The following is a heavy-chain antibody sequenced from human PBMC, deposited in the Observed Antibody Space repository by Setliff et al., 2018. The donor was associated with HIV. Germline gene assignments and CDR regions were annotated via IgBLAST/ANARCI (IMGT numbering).Heavy chain of an antibody. CDR3: ARLHYYDRSGLTVGAFDI. D-gene: IGHD3-22*01. CDR1: GGYITTYY. V-gene: IGHV4-59*08. J-gene: IGHJ3*02. Sequence: SETLSLTCTVSGGYITTYYWSWIWQPPGKGLEWIGYIYYSGSTNYNPSLKSRVTISVDTSKNQFSLKLSSVTAADTAVYYCARLHYYDRSGLTVGAFDIWGQGTMVTVSS. CDR2: IYYSGST.